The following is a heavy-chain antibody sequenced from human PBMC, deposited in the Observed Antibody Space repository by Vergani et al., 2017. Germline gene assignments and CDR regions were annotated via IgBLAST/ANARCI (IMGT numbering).Heavy chain of an antibody. CDR3: AKANPRNSGYDYLYYYHAMDV. D-gene: IGHD5-12*01. CDR2: ISGSGGST. J-gene: IGHJ6*02. V-gene: IGHV3-23*04. CDR1: GFTFNHYA. Sequence: EVHLEESGGGLVQPGGSLRLSCAASGFTFNHYAMNWVRQAPGKGLEWVSGISGSGGSTYYAGSVKGRFTISRDSSKNTLYLQMNSLSAGDPAVYYCAKANPRNSGYDYLYYYHAMDVWGQGTTVTVSS.